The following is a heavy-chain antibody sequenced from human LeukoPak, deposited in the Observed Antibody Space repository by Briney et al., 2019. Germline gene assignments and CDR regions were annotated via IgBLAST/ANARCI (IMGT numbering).Heavy chain of an antibody. CDR2: ISSSSSTI. J-gene: IGHJ4*02. V-gene: IGHV3-48*01. D-gene: IGHD6-19*01. Sequence: GGSLRLSCVASGFTLSNAWMTWVRQAPGKGLEWVSYISSSSSTIYYADSVKGRFTISRDNAKNSLYLQMNSLRAEDTAVYYCASRKPGYYSGWYVLDYWGQGTLVTVSS. CDR1: GFTLSNAW. CDR3: ASRKPGYYSGWYVLDY.